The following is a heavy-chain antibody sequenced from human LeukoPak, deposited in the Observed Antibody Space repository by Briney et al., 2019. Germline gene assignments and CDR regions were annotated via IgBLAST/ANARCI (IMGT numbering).Heavy chain of an antibody. CDR2: VYYSGST. CDR1: GDFITAYY. V-gene: IGHV4-59*01. CDR3: ASNTGTVFDY. D-gene: IGHD7-27*01. J-gene: IGHJ4*02. Sequence: SETLSLTWTVSGDFITAYYWSWIRQPPGKGLEWIGYVYYSGSTEYNPSLRSRVTISLEMSKHQFSLNLTSVTAADTAVYYCASNTGTVFDYWGQGALVTVSS.